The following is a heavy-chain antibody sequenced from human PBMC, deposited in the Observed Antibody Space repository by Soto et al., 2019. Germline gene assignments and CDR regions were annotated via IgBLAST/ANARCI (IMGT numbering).Heavy chain of an antibody. CDR2: ISGSGGST. D-gene: IGHD5-18*01. CDR3: AKEGLWLLRYYYYGMDV. V-gene: IGHV3-23*01. Sequence: GGSLRLSCAASGFTFSSYAMSWVRQAPGKGLEWVSAISGSGGSTYYADSVKGRFTISRDNSKNTLYLQMNSLRAEDTAVYYCAKEGLWLLRYYYYGMDVWGQGTTVTVSS. CDR1: GFTFSSYA. J-gene: IGHJ6*02.